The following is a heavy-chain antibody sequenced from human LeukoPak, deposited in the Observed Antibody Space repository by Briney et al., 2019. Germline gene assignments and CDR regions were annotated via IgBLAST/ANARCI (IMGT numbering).Heavy chain of an antibody. CDR1: GGSISSSSYY. CDR2: IYYSGST. CDR3: HREPRVFERPYYYYGMDV. V-gene: IGHV4-39*01. Sequence: PSETLSLTCTVSGGSISSSSYYWGWIRQPPGKGLEWIGSIYYSGSTYYNPSLKSRVTISVDTSKNQFSLKLSSVTAADTAVYYCHREPRVFERPYYYYGMDVWGQGTTVTVSS. J-gene: IGHJ6*02. D-gene: IGHD1-14*01.